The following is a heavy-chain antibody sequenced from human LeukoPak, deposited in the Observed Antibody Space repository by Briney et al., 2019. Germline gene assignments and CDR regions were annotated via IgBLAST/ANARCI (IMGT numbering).Heavy chain of an antibody. CDR2: IYSGGNT. Sequence: GGSLRLSCAASGFTFSSYGMHWVRQAPGKGLEWVSVIYSGGNTYYADSVKGRFTISRDNSKNTLYLQMNSLRAEDTAVYYCARNDYGDSGDWGQGTLVTVSP. J-gene: IGHJ4*02. CDR1: GFTFSSYG. V-gene: IGHV3-NL1*01. D-gene: IGHD4-17*01. CDR3: ARNDYGDSGD.